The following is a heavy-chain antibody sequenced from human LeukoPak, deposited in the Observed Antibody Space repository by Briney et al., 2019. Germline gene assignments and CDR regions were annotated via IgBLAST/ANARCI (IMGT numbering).Heavy chain of an antibody. V-gene: IGHV3-53*01. CDR2: IQSGDRT. J-gene: IGHJ4*02. CDR1: GFTVSTDF. Sequence: PGGSLRLSCAASGFTVSTDFMKWVRQAPGKGLEWVSMIQSGDRTYYAASVEGRFTISRDTPKNTLYLQMNSLRAEDTAVYYCANRGFWGQGTLVTVSS. CDR3: ANRGF.